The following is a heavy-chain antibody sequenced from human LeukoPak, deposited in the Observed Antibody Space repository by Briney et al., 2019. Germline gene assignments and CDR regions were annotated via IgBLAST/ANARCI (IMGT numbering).Heavy chain of an antibody. D-gene: IGHD3-22*01. J-gene: IGHJ5*02. CDR2: INHSGST. V-gene: IGHV4-34*01. CDR1: GFTFSNYW. CDR3: ARGRPAYYYDSSGYLRWFDP. Sequence: KSGRSLRLSCAASGFTFSNYWMSWIRQPPGKGLEWIGEINHSGSTNYNPSLKSRVTISVDTSKNQFSLKLSSVTAADTAVYYCARGRPAYYYDSSGYLRWFDPWGQGTLVTVSS.